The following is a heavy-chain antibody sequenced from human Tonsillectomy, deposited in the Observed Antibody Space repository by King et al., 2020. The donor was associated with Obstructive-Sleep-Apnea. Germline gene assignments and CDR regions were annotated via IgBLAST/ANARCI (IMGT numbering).Heavy chain of an antibody. V-gene: IGHV4-39*07. Sequence: QLQESGPGLVKPSETLSLTCTVSGGSISSSSYYWGWIRQPPGKGLEWIGSIYYSGRTYYNPSLKSRVTISVDTSKNQFSLKLSSVTAPDTAMYYCARGRDILTEDAFDIWGQGTMVTVSS. J-gene: IGHJ3*02. CDR2: IYYSGRT. CDR3: ARGRDILTEDAFDI. CDR1: GGSISSSSYY. D-gene: IGHD3-9*01.